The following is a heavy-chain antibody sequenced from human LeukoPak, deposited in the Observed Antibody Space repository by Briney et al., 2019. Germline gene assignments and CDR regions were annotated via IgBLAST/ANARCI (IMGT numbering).Heavy chain of an antibody. Sequence: ASVTVSCKVSGYTLTELSMHWVRQAPGKGLEWMGGFDPEDGETIYAQKFQGRVTMTEDTSTDTAYMELSSLRSEDTAVYYCARARGYYGSGSYVSHFDYWGQGTLVTVSS. D-gene: IGHD3-10*01. J-gene: IGHJ4*02. CDR2: FDPEDGET. CDR1: GYTLTELS. CDR3: ARARGYYGSGSYVSHFDY. V-gene: IGHV1-24*01.